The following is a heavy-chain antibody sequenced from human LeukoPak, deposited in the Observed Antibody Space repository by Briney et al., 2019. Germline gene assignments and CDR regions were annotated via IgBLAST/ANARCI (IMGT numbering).Heavy chain of an antibody. D-gene: IGHD6-13*01. CDR3: AREPQQLVQESWFDP. V-gene: IGHV1-69*04. J-gene: IGHJ5*02. CDR1: GGTFSSYA. CDR2: IIPILGIA. Sequence: SVKVSCKASGGTFSSYAISWVRQAPGQGLEWMGRIIPILGIANYAQKFQGRVTITADKSTSTAYMELSSLRSEDTAVYYCAREPQQLVQESWFDPWGQGTLVTVSS.